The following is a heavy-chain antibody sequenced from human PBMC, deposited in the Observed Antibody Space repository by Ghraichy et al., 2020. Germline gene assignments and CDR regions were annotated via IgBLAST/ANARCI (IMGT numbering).Heavy chain of an antibody. CDR3: AKVWVERWPYGMDV. V-gene: IGHV3-33*06. CDR1: GFTFSSYG. CDR2: IWYDGSNK. Sequence: GALRLSCAASGFTFSSYGMHWVRQAPGKGLEWVAVIWYDGSNKYYADSVKGRFTISRDNSKNTLYLQMNSLRAEDTAVYYCAKVWVERWPYGMDVWGQGTTVTVSS. J-gene: IGHJ6*02. D-gene: IGHD5-24*01.